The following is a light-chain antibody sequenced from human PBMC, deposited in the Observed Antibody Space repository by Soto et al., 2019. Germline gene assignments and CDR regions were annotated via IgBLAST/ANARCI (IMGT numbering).Light chain of an antibody. CDR1: SSDIGAYNY. CDR2: EVN. V-gene: IGLV2-8*01. J-gene: IGLJ1*01. CDR3: SSYADNSHYV. Sequence: QSALTQPPSASGSPGQSVTISCTGTSSDIGAYNYVSWYQQHPGKDPKLMIYEVNKRPSGVPDRFSGSKSGNTASLTVSGLQAEDEADYYCSSYADNSHYVFGTGTKVTVL.